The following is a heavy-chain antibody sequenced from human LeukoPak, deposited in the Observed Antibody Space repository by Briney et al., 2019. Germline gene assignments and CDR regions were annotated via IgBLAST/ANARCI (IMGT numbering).Heavy chain of an antibody. CDR2: IYYSGST. CDR3: ARESGEKTHDY. J-gene: IGHJ4*02. CDR1: GGSISSYY. V-gene: IGHV4-59*01. Sequence: SXTLSXTCTVSGGSISSYYWSWIRQPPGKGLEWIGYIYYSGSTNYNPSLKSRVTISVDTSKNQSSLKLSSVTAEETTVYYCARESGEKTHDYWGQGTLVTVSS. D-gene: IGHD1-26*01.